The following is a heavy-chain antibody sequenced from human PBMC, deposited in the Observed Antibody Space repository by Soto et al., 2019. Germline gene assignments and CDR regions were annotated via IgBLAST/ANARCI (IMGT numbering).Heavy chain of an antibody. CDR3: ARENYDFWSGGLDY. V-gene: IGHV4-59*01. CDR2: IYYSGST. D-gene: IGHD3-3*01. J-gene: IGHJ4*02. CDR1: GGSISSYY. Sequence: SETLSLTCTVSGGSISSYYWSWIRQPPGKGLEWIGYIYYSGSTNYNPSLKSRVTISVDTSKNQLSLKLSSVTAADTAVYYCARENYDFWSGGLDYWGQGTLVTVSS.